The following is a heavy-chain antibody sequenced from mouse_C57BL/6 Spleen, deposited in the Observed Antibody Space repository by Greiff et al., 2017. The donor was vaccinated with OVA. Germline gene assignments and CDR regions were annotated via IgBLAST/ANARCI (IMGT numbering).Heavy chain of an antibody. CDR3: ATPYYGSSYGGFAY. V-gene: IGHV14-3*01. CDR1: GFNIKNTY. Sequence: VQLQQSVAELVRPGASVKLSCTASGFNIKNTYMHWVKQRPEQGLEWIGRIDPANGNTKYAPKFQGKATITADPSSNTAYLQLSSLTAEDTAIYYCATPYYGSSYGGFAYWGQGTLVTVSA. CDR2: IDPANGNT. J-gene: IGHJ3*01. D-gene: IGHD1-1*01.